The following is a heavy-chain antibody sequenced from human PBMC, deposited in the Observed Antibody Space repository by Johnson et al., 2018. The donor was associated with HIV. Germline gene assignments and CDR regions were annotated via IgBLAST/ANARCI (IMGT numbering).Heavy chain of an antibody. CDR2: ISYDGSNK. CDR1: GFNVSSHY. Sequence: QVQLVESGGGLVQPGGSLRLSCAASGFNVSSHYMSWVRQAPGKGLAWVAVISYDGSNKYYADSVKGRFTNSRDNSKNTLYRQMNRPRAEDTAVYYCARENSSGYHDAFDSWGQGTLVTVSS. CDR3: ARENSSGYHDAFDS. V-gene: IGHV3-30-3*01. J-gene: IGHJ3*02. D-gene: IGHD3-22*01.